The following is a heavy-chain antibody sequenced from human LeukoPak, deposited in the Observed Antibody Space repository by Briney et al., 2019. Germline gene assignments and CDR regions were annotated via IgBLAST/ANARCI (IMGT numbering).Heavy chain of an antibody. J-gene: IGHJ6*02. D-gene: IGHD5-12*01. CDR2: IDWDDDK. CDR1: GFSLSTSGMC. CDR3: ARTYSGSSYYYVMDV. V-gene: IGHV2-70*01. Sequence: SGPALVKPTQTLTLNCTFSGFSLSTSGMCVSWIRQPPGKALEWLALIDWDDDKYYSTSLKTRLTISKDTSKNQVVLTMTNMDPVDTATYYCARTYSGSSYYYVMDVWGQGTTVTVSS.